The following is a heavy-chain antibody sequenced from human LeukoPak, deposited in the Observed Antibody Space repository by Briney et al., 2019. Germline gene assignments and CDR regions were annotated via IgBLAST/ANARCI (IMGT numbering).Heavy chain of an antibody. CDR1: GYTFTSYQ. CDR2: MNPNNDNT. CDR3: ARDFYYDSSGYSGY. J-gene: IGHJ4*02. V-gene: IGHV1-8*01. D-gene: IGHD3-22*01. Sequence: ASVKVSCKASGYTFTSYQINWVRQAAGQGLEWIGWMNPNNDNTGYAQKFQGRVTMTRNISTGTAYMELRSLRSDDTAVYYCARDFYYDSSGYSGYWGQGTLVTVSS.